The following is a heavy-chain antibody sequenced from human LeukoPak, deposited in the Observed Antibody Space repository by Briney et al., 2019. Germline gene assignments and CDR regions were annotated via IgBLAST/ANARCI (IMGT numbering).Heavy chain of an antibody. D-gene: IGHD3-16*01. Sequence: GGSLRLSCAASGITVNTNYMSWVRQAPGKGLEWVSIIYSGGATFYADSVKGRFTISRESSKNTLWLQMNSLRVEDTAVYYCARGGGGENYYYYYYMDVWGKGTTVTVSS. V-gene: IGHV3-66*01. CDR2: IYSGGAT. CDR1: GITVNTNY. J-gene: IGHJ6*03. CDR3: ARGGGGENYYYYYYMDV.